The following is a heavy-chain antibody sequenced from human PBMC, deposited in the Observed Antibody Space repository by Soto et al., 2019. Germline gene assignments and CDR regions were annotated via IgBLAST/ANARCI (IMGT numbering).Heavy chain of an antibody. D-gene: IGHD2-2*01. CDR2: MSHDGSHK. J-gene: IGHJ6*02. V-gene: IGHV3-30*18. CDR1: RFTFSTYG. Sequence: GGSLRPSCEASRFTFSTYGMHWVRQAPGKGLEWGAAMSHDGSHKYYGGSVKGRITIHRDNSKNTLYLEMDSLRPEDTAVFFCAKGGCDSSTSCSRCEGLDVWGQGTQVTVSS. CDR3: AKGGCDSSTSCSRCEGLDV.